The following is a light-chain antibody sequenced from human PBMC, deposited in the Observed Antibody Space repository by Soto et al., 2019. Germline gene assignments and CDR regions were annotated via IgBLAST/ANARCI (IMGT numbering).Light chain of an antibody. V-gene: IGKV3-15*01. CDR2: GAS. Sequence: EIVMTQSPATLSVSPGERVTLSCRASQSVSSNLAWYQQKPGQAPRLLIYGASTRATGIPARFSGSGSGTEFTLTISSLQSEDFAVYYCQQYNNWPPTVGQGTKVDSK. J-gene: IGKJ1*01. CDR1: QSVSSN. CDR3: QQYNNWPPT.